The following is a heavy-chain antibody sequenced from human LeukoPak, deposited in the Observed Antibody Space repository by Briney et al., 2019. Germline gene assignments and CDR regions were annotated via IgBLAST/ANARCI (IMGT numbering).Heavy chain of an antibody. V-gene: IGHV4-4*02. D-gene: IGHD3-22*01. Sequence: PSGTLSLTCAVSGGSISSSNWWSWVRQPPGKGLEWIGEIYHSGSTNYNPSLKSRVTISVDKSKNQFSLKLSSVTAADTAVYYCAREVDSGYYSNYFDYWGQGTLVTVSS. J-gene: IGHJ4*02. CDR1: GGSISSSNW. CDR2: IYHSGST. CDR3: AREVDSGYYSNYFDY.